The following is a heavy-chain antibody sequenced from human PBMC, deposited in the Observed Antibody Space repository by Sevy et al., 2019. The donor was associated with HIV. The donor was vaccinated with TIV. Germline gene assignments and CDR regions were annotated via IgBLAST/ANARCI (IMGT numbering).Heavy chain of an antibody. Sequence: GGFLRLSCAASGFTFSNYGMHWVRQAPGKGLEWVAVISYDGNNKYYADAVKGRFTISKDNAKNTLYLQMNSLRAEDTAVYYCAKDIIRDGYNYWYFHHWGQGTLVTVSS. J-gene: IGHJ1*01. CDR3: AKDIIRDGYNYWYFHH. CDR1: GFTFSNYG. D-gene: IGHD5-12*01. V-gene: IGHV3-30*18. CDR2: ISYDGNNK.